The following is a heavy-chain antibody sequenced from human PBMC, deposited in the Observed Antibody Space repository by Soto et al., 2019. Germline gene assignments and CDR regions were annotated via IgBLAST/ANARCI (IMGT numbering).Heavy chain of an antibody. J-gene: IGHJ5*02. V-gene: IGHV4-4*02. CDR1: GGSISSSNW. D-gene: IGHD2-2*01. CDR2: IHHSGST. CDR3: ARVRQGCSSTSCYFDP. Sequence: TLSLTCAVSGGSISSSNWWNWVRQPPGRGLEWIGEIHHSGSTNYNPSLKSRVTISVDKSKNQFSLKLNSVTAADTAVYYCARVRQGCSSTSCYFDPWGQGTLVTVSS.